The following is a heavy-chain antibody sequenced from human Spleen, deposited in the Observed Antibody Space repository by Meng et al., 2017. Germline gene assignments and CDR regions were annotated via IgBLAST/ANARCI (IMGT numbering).Heavy chain of an antibody. CDR3: ARGTSRVLRFLEWSSYFDY. J-gene: IGHJ4*02. CDR1: GGSFSGYD. CDR2: INHSGST. V-gene: IGHV4-34*01. Sequence: QVWLPRCVPRLCTPPETLFLTLAVYGGSFSGYDWSWIRQPPGKGLEWIGEINHSGSTNYNPSLKSRVTISVDTSKNQFSLKLSSVTAADTAVYYCARGTSRVLRFLEWSSYFDYWGQGTLVTVSS. D-gene: IGHD3-3*01.